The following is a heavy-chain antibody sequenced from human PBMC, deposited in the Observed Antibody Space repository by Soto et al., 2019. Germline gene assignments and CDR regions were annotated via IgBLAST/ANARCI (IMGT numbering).Heavy chain of an antibody. V-gene: IGHV1-69*13. CDR2: IIPIFGTP. D-gene: IGHD5-12*01. CDR3: ATNGGTDGYNFDY. J-gene: IGHJ4*02. Sequence: SVNVSCKASGVTFIRQDMSWVRQAPGQGLEWMGGIIPIFGTPQYAEKFQDRLTITADESTRTAYMELSSLTSEDTAMYYCATNGGTDGYNFDYWGQGTLVTVSS. CDR1: GVTFIRQD.